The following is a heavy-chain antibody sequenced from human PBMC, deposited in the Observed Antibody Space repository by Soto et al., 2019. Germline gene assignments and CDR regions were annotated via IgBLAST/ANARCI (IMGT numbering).Heavy chain of an antibody. CDR1: GFSLSSSGVG. CDR2: IHWNDDN. V-gene: IGHV2-5*01. J-gene: IGHJ6*02. CDR3: AHRRINYGTNV. Sequence: QITLKESGPSLVKPTQTLTLTCTFSGFSLSSSGVGVGWIRQSPGKALEWLAVIHWNDDNHYSPSLKSRLTITKDTSKNQVVLTMTNMDPVDTGTYYCAHRRINYGTNVWGQGTTVTVSS.